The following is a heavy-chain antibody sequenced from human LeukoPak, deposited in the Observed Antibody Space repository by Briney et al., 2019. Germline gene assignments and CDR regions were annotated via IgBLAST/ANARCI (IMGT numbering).Heavy chain of an antibody. CDR1: GYTFTSYD. CDR3: ATGSPILLWFGELPKAFDY. D-gene: IGHD3-10*01. J-gene: IGHJ4*02. CDR2: MNPNSGNT. V-gene: IGHV1-8*01. Sequence: ASVKVSCKASGYTFTSYDINWVRQATGQGLEWMGWMNPNSGNTGYAQKFQGRVTMTRNTSISTAYMELSSLRSEDTAVYYCATGSPILLWFGELPKAFDYWGQGTLVTVSS.